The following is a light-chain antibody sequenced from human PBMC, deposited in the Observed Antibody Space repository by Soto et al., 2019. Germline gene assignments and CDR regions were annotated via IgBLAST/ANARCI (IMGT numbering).Light chain of an antibody. V-gene: IGLV1-47*01. J-gene: IGLJ3*02. CDR2: RND. CDR1: SSNIGSKY. CDR3: AAWDGSLSGWV. Sequence: QSVLTQPPSASGTPGQRVTISCSGSSSNIGSKYVYWYQQLPGTAPKLLIYRNDQRPSGVPDLFSGSKSGTSASLAISGLRSEDEADYYCAAWDGSLSGWVFGGGTKVTVL.